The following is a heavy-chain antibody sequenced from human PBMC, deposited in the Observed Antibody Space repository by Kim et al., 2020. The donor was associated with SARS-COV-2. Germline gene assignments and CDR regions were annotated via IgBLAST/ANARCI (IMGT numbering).Heavy chain of an antibody. CDR2: GRT. CDR3: ARNNALDI. Sequence: GRTTHRPSLKSRVPISLDTSQNQFSLKLNSVTAADPAVYYCARNNALDIWGQGTMVTVSS. J-gene: IGHJ3*02. V-gene: IGHV4-59*01.